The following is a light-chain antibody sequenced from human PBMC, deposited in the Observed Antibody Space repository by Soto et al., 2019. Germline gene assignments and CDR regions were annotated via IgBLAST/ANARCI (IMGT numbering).Light chain of an antibody. CDR1: SSDVGSYNL. CDR3: CSYAGSGVV. V-gene: IGLV2-23*01. CDR2: EGS. Sequence: QSVLTQPASVSGSPGQSITISCTGTSSDVGSYNLVSWYQQHPGKAPKLMIYEGSKRPSGVSNRFSGSKSGNTASLTISGLQAEDGADYYCCSYAGSGVVFGGGTKLTVL. J-gene: IGLJ2*01.